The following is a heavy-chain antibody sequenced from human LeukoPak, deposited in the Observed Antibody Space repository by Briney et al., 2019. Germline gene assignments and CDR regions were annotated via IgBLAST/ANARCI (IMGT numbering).Heavy chain of an antibody. Sequence: GGSLRLSCAASGFTFSSYTMNWVRQPPGKGLEWISNIGTSSTTIYYADSVKGRFTISRDNAKNSLSLQMNSLRVDDTAVYYCARFAAGGSYYYYMDVWGKGTTVTVSS. CDR3: ARFAAGGSYYYYMDV. CDR2: IGTSSTTI. CDR1: GFTFSSYT. J-gene: IGHJ6*03. V-gene: IGHV3-48*01. D-gene: IGHD6-25*01.